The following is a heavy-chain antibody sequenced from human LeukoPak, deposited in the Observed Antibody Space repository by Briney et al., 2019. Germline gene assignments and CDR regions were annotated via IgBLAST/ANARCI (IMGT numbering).Heavy chain of an antibody. CDR1: GGSISNYY. J-gene: IGHJ6*03. V-gene: IGHV4-59*12. CDR2: IYYSGST. Sequence: PSETLSLTCTVSGGSISNYYWGWIRQPPGKGLEWIGYIYYSGSTYYNPSLKSRVTISVGTSKNQFSLKLSSVTAADTAVYYCATRAGEYYMDVWGKGTTVTVSS. D-gene: IGHD3-16*01. CDR3: ATRAGEYYMDV.